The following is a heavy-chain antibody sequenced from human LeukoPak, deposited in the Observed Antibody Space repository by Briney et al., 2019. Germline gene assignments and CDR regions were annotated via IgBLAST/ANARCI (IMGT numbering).Heavy chain of an antibody. D-gene: IGHD3-10*01. Sequence: SETLSLTCTVSGGSISSYYWSWIRQPPGKGLEWIGYIYYSGSTNYNPSLKSRVTISVDTSKNQFSLKLSSVTAADTAVYYCARDVSITMIRGVTFDYWGQGALVTVSP. CDR1: GGSISSYY. CDR2: IYYSGST. V-gene: IGHV4-59*08. J-gene: IGHJ4*02. CDR3: ARDVSITMIRGVTFDY.